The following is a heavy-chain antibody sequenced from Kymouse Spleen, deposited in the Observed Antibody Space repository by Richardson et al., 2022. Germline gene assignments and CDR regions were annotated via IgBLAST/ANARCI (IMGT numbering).Heavy chain of an antibody. V-gene: IGHV3-30*18. D-gene: IGHD3-22*01. CDR1: GFTFSSYG. CDR3: AKEGITMRYYYGMDV. Sequence: QVQLVESGGGVVQPGRSLRLSCAASGFTFSSYGMHWVRQAPGKGLEWVAVISYDGSNKYYADSVKGRFTISRDNSKNTLYLQMNSLRAEDTAVYYCAKEGITMRYYYGMDVWGQGTTVTVSS. J-gene: IGHJ6*02. CDR2: ISYDGSNK.